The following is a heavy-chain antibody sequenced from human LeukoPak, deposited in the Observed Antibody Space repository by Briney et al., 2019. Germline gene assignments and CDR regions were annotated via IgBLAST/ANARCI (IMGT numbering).Heavy chain of an antibody. D-gene: IGHD3-10*01. CDR2: IYYSGST. CDR1: GGSISSYY. V-gene: IGHV4-59*08. CDR3: ARLRYYYGSGSYSIDY. J-gene: IGHJ4*02. Sequence: SETLSLTCTVSGGSISSYYWSWIRQPPGKGLEWIGYIYYSGSTYYNPSLKSRVTISVDTSKNQFSLKLSSVTTADTAVYYCARLRYYYGSGSYSIDYWGQGTLVTVSS.